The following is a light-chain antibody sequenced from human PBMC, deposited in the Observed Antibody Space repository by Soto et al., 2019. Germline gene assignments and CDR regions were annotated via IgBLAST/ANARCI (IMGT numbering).Light chain of an antibody. CDR3: TSYTTTNTLA. Sequence: QSALTQPASVSGSPGQSITISCTGTRSDIGAYNYVSWFQQNPGKAPKCMIYDVYSRPSGLSHRFSGSKSANTASLTISGLQAEDEAVYSCTSYTTTNTLALGGGTQLTVL. CDR1: RSDIGAYNY. CDR2: DVY. J-gene: IGLJ2*01. V-gene: IGLV2-14*01.